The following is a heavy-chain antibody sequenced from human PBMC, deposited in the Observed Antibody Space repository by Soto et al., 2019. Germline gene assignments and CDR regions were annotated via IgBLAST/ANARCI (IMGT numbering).Heavy chain of an antibody. J-gene: IGHJ4*02. Sequence: SETLSLTCAVYGGSFSGYYWSWIRQPPGKGLEWIGEINHSGSTNYNPSLKSRVTISVDTSKNQFSLKLSSVTAADTSVYYCARGRRWIQLWAQGGYFDYWGQGTLVTVSS. CDR1: GGSFSGYY. D-gene: IGHD5-18*01. CDR2: INHSGST. CDR3: ARGRRWIQLWAQGGYFDY. V-gene: IGHV4-34*01.